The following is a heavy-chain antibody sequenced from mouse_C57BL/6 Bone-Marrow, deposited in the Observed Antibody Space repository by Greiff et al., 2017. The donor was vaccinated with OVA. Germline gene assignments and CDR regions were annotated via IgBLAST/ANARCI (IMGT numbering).Heavy chain of an antibody. Sequence: VQLQQSGTVLARPGASVKMSCKTSGYTFTSYWMHWVKQRPGQGLEWLGAIYPGNSDNSYNQNFKGKAKLTAVTSASTAYMELRSLTNDDSAVYYSTEIYYDYGYWGQGTTLTVSS. V-gene: IGHV1-5*01. CDR1: GYTFTSYW. D-gene: IGHD2-4*01. CDR2: IYPGNSDN. CDR3: TEIYYDYGY. J-gene: IGHJ2*01.